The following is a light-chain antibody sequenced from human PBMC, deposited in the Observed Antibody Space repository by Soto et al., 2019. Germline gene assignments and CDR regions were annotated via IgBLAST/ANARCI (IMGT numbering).Light chain of an antibody. CDR3: CSYAGSSILV. J-gene: IGLJ3*02. V-gene: IGLV2-23*01. CDR1: SSDVGSYNL. CDR2: EGS. Sequence: QSALTQPASVSGSPGQSITISCTGTSSDVGSYNLVSWYQQHPGKAPKLMIYEGSKRPSGFSNRFSGSKSDNTASLTISGLQAEDEADYYCCSYAGSSILVFGGGTKLTVL.